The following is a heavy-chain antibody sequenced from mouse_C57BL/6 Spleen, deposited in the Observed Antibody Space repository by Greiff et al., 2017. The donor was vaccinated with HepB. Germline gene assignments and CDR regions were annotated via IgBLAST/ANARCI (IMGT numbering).Heavy chain of an antibody. CDR1: GYTFTSYW. CDR3: ARGIWPPTEYFDY. V-gene: IGHV1-59*01. Sequence: QVQLKQPGAELVRPGTSVKLSCKASGYTFTSYWMHWVKQRPGQGLEWIGVIDPSDSYTNYNQKFKGKATLTVDTSSSTAYMQLSSLTSEDSAVYYCARGIWPPTEYFDYWGQGTTLTVSS. CDR2: IDPSDSYT. J-gene: IGHJ2*01.